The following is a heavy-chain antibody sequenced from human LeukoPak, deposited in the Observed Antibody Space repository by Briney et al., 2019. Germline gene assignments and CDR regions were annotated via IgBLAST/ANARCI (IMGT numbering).Heavy chain of an antibody. Sequence: GGPLRLSCAASGFTFSSYSMNWVRQAPGKGLEWVSSISSSSSYIYYADSVKGRLTISRDNAKNSLYLQMNSLRAEDTAVYYCARDRSTGTTLRNYYFDYWGQGTLVTVSS. CDR1: GFTFSSYS. D-gene: IGHD1-7*01. CDR2: ISSSSSYI. J-gene: IGHJ4*02. CDR3: ARDRSTGTTLRNYYFDY. V-gene: IGHV3-21*01.